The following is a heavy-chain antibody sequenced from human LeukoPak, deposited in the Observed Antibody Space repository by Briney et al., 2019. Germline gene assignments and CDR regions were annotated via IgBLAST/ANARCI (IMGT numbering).Heavy chain of an antibody. Sequence: GGSLRLSCAASGFTFSSYAMHWVRQAPGKGLEWVAVISYDGSNKYYADSVKGRFTISRDNSKNTLYLQMNSLRAEDTAVYYCASIIGRSSNEDYWGQGTLVTVSS. D-gene: IGHD6-13*01. CDR3: ASIIGRSSNEDY. CDR1: GFTFSSYA. J-gene: IGHJ4*02. V-gene: IGHV3-30-3*01. CDR2: ISYDGSNK.